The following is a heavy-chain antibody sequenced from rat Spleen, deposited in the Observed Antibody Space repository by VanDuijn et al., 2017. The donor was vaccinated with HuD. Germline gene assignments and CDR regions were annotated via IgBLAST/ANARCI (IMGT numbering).Heavy chain of an antibody. CDR3: ATSYYGYKTFTY. Sequence: EVQLVESGGGLVQPGSPLKLSCVASGFTFSSKWLTWIRQAPGKGLEWVTNINRSSGTTYYADTVRGRFTISRDNAKNTLYLQLSSLRSEDTALYYCATSYYGYKTFTYWGQGTLVTVSS. D-gene: IGHD1-9*01. V-gene: IGHV5-34*01. J-gene: IGHJ3*01. CDR1: GFTFSSKW. CDR2: INRSSGTT.